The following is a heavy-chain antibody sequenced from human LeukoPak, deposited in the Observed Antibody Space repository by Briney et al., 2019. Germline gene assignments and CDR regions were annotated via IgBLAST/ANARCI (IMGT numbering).Heavy chain of an antibody. CDR1: GFTFSSYE. J-gene: IGHJ4*02. CDR2: IYSGGNT. Sequence: GGSLRLSCAASGFTFSSYEMNWVRQAPGKGLEWVSFIYSGGNTYYADSVKGRFTISRDNAKNSLYLQMNSLRAEDTAVYYCARENLFLYGGTPGYWGQGTLVTVSS. D-gene: IGHD4-23*01. CDR3: ARENLFLYGGTPGY. V-gene: IGHV3-48*03.